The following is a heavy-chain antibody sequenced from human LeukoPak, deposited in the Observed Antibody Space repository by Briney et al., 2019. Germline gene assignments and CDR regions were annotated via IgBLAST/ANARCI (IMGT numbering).Heavy chain of an antibody. J-gene: IGHJ4*02. V-gene: IGHV3-7*01. Sequence: GGSLRLSCVASGFTFSRYWMSWVRQAPGKGLEWVASIKHDGGVTHYADSVEGRFTISRDNAKNSLYLQLNSLSAEDTAVYYCARVFPPFDYWGQGTLVTVSS. CDR1: GFTFSRYW. CDR2: IKHDGGVT. CDR3: ARVFPPFDY.